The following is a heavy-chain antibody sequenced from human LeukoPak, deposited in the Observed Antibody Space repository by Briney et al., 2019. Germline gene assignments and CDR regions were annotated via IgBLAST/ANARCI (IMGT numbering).Heavy chain of an antibody. D-gene: IGHD6-19*01. J-gene: IGHJ6*03. Sequence: GGSLRLSCAASGFTLSSYDMHWVRQAPGKGLEWVAVISYDGSNKYYADSVKGRFTISRDNSKNTLYLQMNSLRAEDTAVYYCAKIGEQWLVPYYYYYMDVWGKGTTVTISS. CDR1: GFTLSSYD. V-gene: IGHV3-30*18. CDR3: AKIGEQWLVPYYYYYMDV. CDR2: ISYDGSNK.